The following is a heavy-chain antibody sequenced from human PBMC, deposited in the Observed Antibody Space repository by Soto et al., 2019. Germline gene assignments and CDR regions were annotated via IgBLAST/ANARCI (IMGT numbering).Heavy chain of an antibody. Sequence: GGSLRLSCAPSGFTFSSYSMNWVRQAPGKGLEWVSYISSSSRTIYCADSVKGRFTISRDNAKNSLYLQMNSLRAEDTAVYYCAREWDGDGYNSGWFDPWGQGT. CDR1: GFTFSSYS. J-gene: IGHJ5*02. CDR3: AREWDGDGYNSGWFDP. V-gene: IGHV3-48*01. D-gene: IGHD5-12*01. CDR2: ISSSSRTI.